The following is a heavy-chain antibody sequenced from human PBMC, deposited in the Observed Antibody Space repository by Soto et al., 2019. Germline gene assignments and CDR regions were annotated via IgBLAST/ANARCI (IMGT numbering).Heavy chain of an antibody. V-gene: IGHV4-31*03. D-gene: IGHD2-21*02. CDR2: IYYSGST. Sequence: QVQLQESGPGLVKPSQTLSLTCTVSGGSISSGGYYWTWIRQHPGKGLEWIGYIYYSGSTYYNPSLKGRVTMSVDTSKTQVSLKLSSVSAADTAVYYCSRVCGGDCHYGMDVWGQGTTVTVSS. J-gene: IGHJ6*02. CDR3: SRVCGGDCHYGMDV. CDR1: GGSISSGGYY.